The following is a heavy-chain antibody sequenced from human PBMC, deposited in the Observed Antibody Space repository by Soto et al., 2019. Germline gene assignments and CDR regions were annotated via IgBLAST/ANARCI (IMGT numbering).Heavy chain of an antibody. CDR3: AKSIVDYYYYGMDV. V-gene: IGHV3-21*01. J-gene: IGHJ6*02. D-gene: IGHD2-21*01. Sequence: GGSLRLSCAASGFTFSSYSMNWVRQAPGKGLEWVSSISSSSSYIYYADSVKGRFTISRDNAKNSLYLQMNSLRAEDTAVYYCAKSIVDYYYYGMDVCGYGTTVTVSS. CDR2: ISSSSSYI. CDR1: GFTFSSYS.